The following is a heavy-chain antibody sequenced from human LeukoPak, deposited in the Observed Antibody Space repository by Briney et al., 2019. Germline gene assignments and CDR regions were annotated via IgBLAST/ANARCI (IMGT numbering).Heavy chain of an antibody. CDR1: GGSISSGSYY. CDR2: IYISGST. D-gene: IGHD2-2*02. CDR3: ASTTLYCSSTSCYIGFDAFDI. J-gene: IGHJ3*02. V-gene: IGHV4-61*02. Sequence: PSQTPSLTCTVSGGSISSGSYYWSWIRQPAGKGLEWIGGIYISGSTNYNPSLKSRVTISVDTSKNQFSPKLSSVTAADTAVYYCASTTLYCSSTSCYIGFDAFDIWGQGTMVTVSS.